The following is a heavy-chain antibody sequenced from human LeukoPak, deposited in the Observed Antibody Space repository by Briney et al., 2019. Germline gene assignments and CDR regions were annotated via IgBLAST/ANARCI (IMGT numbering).Heavy chain of an antibody. Sequence: ASVKVSCKASGYTFTSYDINWVRQATGQGLGWMGWMNPNSGNTGYAQKFQGRVTMTRNTSISTAYMELSSLRSEDTAVYYCASRITMVRGVIQDDYWGQGTLVTVSS. V-gene: IGHV1-8*01. CDR1: GYTFTSYD. D-gene: IGHD3-10*01. J-gene: IGHJ4*02. CDR3: ASRITMVRGVIQDDY. CDR2: MNPNSGNT.